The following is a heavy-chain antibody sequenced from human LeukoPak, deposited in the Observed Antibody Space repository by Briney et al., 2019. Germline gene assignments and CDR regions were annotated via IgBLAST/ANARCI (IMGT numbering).Heavy chain of an antibody. CDR1: GFTFSSYA. CDR3: ARGSYGDSYYFDY. CDR2: ISGSGGST. J-gene: IGHJ4*02. V-gene: IGHV3-23*01. D-gene: IGHD4-17*01. Sequence: PGGSLRLSCAASGFTFSSYAMSWVRQAPGKGLEWVSAISGSGGSTYYADSVKGRFTISRDNSKNTLYLQMNSLRAEDTAVYYCARGSYGDSYYFDYWGQGTLVTVSS.